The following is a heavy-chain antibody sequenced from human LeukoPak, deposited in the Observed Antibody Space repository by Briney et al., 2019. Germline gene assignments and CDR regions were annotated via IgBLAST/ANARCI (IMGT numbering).Heavy chain of an antibody. CDR3: ARVSITMIVVVISIDY. CDR1: GYTFTSYG. J-gene: IGHJ4*02. CDR2: ISAYNGNT. D-gene: IGHD3-22*01. V-gene: IGHV1-18*01. Sequence: ASVKVSCKASGYTFTSYGISWVRQAPGQGLEWMGWISAYNGNTNYAQKLQGRVTMTTDTSTSTAYMELGSLRSDDTAVYYCARVSITMIVVVISIDYWGQGTLVTVSS.